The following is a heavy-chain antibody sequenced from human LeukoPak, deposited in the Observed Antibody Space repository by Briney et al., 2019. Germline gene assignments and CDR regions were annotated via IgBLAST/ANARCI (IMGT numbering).Heavy chain of an antibody. V-gene: IGHV4-4*02. CDR3: ARGVDMGGFWSVFSYYYMDV. D-gene: IGHD3-3*01. CDR2: IYHSGST. J-gene: IGHJ6*03. Sequence: SETLSLTCAVSGGSISSSNWWSWVRQSPGKGLEWIGEIYHSGSTNYNPSLKSRVTISVDKSKNQFSLKLSSVTAADTAVYYCARGVDMGGFWSVFSYYYMDVWGKGTTVTVS. CDR1: GGSISSSNW.